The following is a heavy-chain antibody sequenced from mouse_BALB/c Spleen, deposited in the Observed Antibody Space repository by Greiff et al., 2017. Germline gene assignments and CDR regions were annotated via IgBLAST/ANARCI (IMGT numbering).Heavy chain of an antibody. D-gene: IGHD1-1*01. V-gene: IGHV1-63*01. CDR3: ARGPYYYGSSYCAY. CDR1: GYAFPNYW. J-gene: IGHJ3*01. Sequence: QVQLQQSGAELVRPGTSVKISCKASGYAFPNYWLGWVKQRPGHGLEWIGDIYPGSGNTNYNGKFKGKATLTADKSSSTAYMQLSSLTSEDSAVYFCARGPYYYGSSYCAYWGQGTLVTVSA. CDR2: IYPGSGNT.